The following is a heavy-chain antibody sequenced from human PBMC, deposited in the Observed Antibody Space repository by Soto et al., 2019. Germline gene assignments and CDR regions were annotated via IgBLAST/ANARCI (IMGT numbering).Heavy chain of an antibody. J-gene: IGHJ6*02. V-gene: IGHV3-13*01. CDR3: ARVRGAGIAAGYYYGMDV. CDR1: GFTFSSYD. D-gene: IGHD6-25*01. Sequence: GGSLRLSCAASGFTFSSYDMHWVRQATGKGLEWVSAIGTAGDTYYPGSVKGRFTISRENAKNSLHLQMNSLRAGDTAVYYCARVRGAGIAAGYYYGMDVWGQGTTGTVSS. CDR2: IGTAGDT.